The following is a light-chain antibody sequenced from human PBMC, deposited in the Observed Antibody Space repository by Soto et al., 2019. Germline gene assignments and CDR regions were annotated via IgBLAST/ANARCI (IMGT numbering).Light chain of an antibody. CDR1: QSISNS. CDR3: QESYTALWGT. Sequence: DIQMTQSPSSLSASVGDRVTISCRASQSISNSLNWYQRKPGKVPKVLIYGASSLQSGVPSRFSGSGSGTDFTLTISSLQPEDFATYYCQESYTALWGTFGEGTKVEI. CDR2: GAS. J-gene: IGKJ4*02. V-gene: IGKV1-39*01.